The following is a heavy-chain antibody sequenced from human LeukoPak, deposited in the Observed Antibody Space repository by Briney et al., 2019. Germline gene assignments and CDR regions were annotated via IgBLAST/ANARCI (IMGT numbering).Heavy chain of an antibody. Sequence: PGGSLRLSCAASGFTFSSYWMSWVRQAPGKGLEWVANIKQDGSEKYYVDSVKGRFTISRDNAKNSLYLQMNSLRAEDTAVYYCARWSRDYYDSNGYYSDYWGQGTLVTVSS. J-gene: IGHJ4*02. CDR1: GFTFSSYW. V-gene: IGHV3-7*01. CDR2: IKQDGSEK. CDR3: ARWSRDYYDSNGYYSDY. D-gene: IGHD3-22*01.